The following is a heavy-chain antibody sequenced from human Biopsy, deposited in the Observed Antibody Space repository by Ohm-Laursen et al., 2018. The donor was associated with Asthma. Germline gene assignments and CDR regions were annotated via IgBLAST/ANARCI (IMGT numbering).Heavy chain of an antibody. D-gene: IGHD3-22*01. J-gene: IGHJ4*01. CDR3: AKSADYYDSTDYLDF. CDR2: ISYDGFNK. Sequence: SLRLSCAASGFTFSTYGMHWVRQAPGKGLEWVAVISYDGFNKDYGDSVKGRFTISRDNAKNSLYLQMQSLRPEDTAFYYCAKSADYYDSTDYLDFWGRGTLVTVSS. CDR1: GFTFSTYG. V-gene: IGHV3-30*18.